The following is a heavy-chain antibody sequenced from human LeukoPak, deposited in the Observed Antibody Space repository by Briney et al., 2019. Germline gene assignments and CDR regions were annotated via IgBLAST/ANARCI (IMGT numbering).Heavy chain of an antibody. CDR2: INGDGTYT. V-gene: IGHV3-74*01. D-gene: IGHD3-16*01. Sequence: GGSLRLSCTASGFTFNSYGMNWVRQVPGKGLEWVSGINGDGTYTNYADSVRGRFTISRDNAKDTVYLQMNNLRADDTAVYYCTRDDSWAVNDYWGQGTLVSVSS. J-gene: IGHJ4*02. CDR3: TRDDSWAVNDY. CDR1: GFTFNSYG.